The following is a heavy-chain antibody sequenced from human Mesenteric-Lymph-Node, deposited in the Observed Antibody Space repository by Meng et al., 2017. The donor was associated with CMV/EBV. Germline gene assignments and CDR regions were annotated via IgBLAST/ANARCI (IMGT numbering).Heavy chain of an antibody. CDR1: GFTFSSYW. CDR3: ARDSSSWTYYSYGLDV. J-gene: IGHJ6*02. V-gene: IGHV3-7*01. CDR2: IKQDGSEK. Sequence: GGSLRLSCAASGFTFSSYWMAWVRQAPGKGLEWVANIKQDGSEKYYVGSVKGRFTISRDNAKNSLYLHMSSLRAEDTAVYYCARDSSSWTYYSYGLDVWGQGTTVTVSS. D-gene: IGHD6-13*01.